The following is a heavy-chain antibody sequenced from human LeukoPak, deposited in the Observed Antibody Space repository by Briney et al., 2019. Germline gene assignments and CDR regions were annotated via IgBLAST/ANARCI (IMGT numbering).Heavy chain of an antibody. D-gene: IGHD4-17*01. CDR1: GHTFTSYG. CDR3: ARSTVTKGNWFDP. CDR2: ISAYNGNT. J-gene: IGHJ5*02. Sequence: GASVKVSCKASGHTFTSYGVSWVRQAPGQGLEWMGWISAYNGNTNYAQKLQGRVTMTTDTSTSTAYMELRSLRSDDTAVYYCARSTVTKGNWFDPWGQGTLVTVSS. V-gene: IGHV1-18*01.